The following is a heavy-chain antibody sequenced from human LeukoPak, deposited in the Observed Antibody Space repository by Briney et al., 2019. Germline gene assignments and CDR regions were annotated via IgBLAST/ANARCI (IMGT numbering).Heavy chain of an antibody. CDR3: AKGSYYYDSSGYYSLDY. V-gene: IGHV3-23*01. D-gene: IGHD3-22*01. Sequence: GGSLRLSCAASGFVFSNYAMSWVRQAPGKGLEWVSGISGRGDSTYFTESVKGRFAISRDNSRNTLYLQMSSLRAEDTAVYYCAKGSYYYDSSGYYSLDYWGQGTLVTVSS. J-gene: IGHJ4*02. CDR1: GFVFSNYA. CDR2: ISGRGDST.